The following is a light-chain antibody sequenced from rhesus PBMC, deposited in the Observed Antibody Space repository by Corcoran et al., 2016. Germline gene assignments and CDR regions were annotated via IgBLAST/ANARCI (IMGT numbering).Light chain of an antibody. CDR3: LQYNSDPWT. Sequence: DIQMTQSPSSLSASVGDRVTITCRASQGISTYLNWYQQKPGKAPKRLTYKASSLESGVPSRFSGSGSGTDFTLTISSLQPEDFATYYCLQYNSDPWTFGQGTKVEIK. CDR1: QGISTY. V-gene: IGKV1-43*02. J-gene: IGKJ1*01. CDR2: KAS.